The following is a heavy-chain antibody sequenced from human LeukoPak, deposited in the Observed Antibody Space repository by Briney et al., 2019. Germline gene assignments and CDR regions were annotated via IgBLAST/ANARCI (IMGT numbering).Heavy chain of an antibody. D-gene: IGHD5-12*01. CDR2: IYSSGST. Sequence: GGSLRLSCVASGFTASSNYMSWVRQAPGKGLEWVYVIYSSGSTYCGDCVKGRFHIYRDNSKHTVYLQMNSLRGEDTAVYYCARNSGYDGGIVDYWGQGTLVTVSS. CDR3: ARNSGYDGGIVDY. V-gene: IGHV3-53*01. J-gene: IGHJ4*02. CDR1: GFTASSNY.